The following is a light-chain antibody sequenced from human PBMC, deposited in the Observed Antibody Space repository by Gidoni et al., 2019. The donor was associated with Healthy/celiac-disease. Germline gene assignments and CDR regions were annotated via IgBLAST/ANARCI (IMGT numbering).Light chain of an antibody. Sequence: DIVMTQSPDSLAVSLGERATINCKSSQSVLYSSNNKNYLAWYQQKPGQPPKLLIYWASTRESGVPDRFSGSGSGTDFTLTISSLQAEDVAVYYCQQYYSTPSGTFXQXTKLXIK. J-gene: IGKJ2*01. CDR3: QQYYSTPSGT. CDR2: WAS. CDR1: QSVLYSSNNKNY. V-gene: IGKV4-1*01.